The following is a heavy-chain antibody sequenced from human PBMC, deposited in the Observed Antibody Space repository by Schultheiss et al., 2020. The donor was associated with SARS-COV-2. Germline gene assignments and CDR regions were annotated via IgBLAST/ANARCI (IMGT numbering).Heavy chain of an antibody. J-gene: IGHJ5*02. D-gene: IGHD6-13*01. CDR3: AKDRDSSSWGWFDP. Sequence: GESLKISCAASGFTFSSYGMHWVRQAPGKGLEWVSVIYSGGSTYYADSVKGRFTISRDNSKNTLYLQMNSLRAEDTAVYYCAKDRDSSSWGWFDPSGQGTLVTVSS. CDR1: GFTFSSYG. CDR2: IYSGGST. V-gene: IGHV3-NL1*01.